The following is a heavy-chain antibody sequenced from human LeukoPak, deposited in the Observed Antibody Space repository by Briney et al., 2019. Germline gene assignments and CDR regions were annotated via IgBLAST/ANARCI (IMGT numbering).Heavy chain of an antibody. J-gene: IGHJ4*02. D-gene: IGHD5-12*01. Sequence: SETLSLTCAVSGGSISSGGYSWSWIRQPPGKGLEWIGYIYHSGSTYYNPSLKSRVTISVDRSKNQFPLKLSSVTAADTAMYYCARGNSGYDCWGQGTLVTVSS. CDR1: GGSISSGGYS. CDR2: IYHSGST. CDR3: ARGNSGYDC. V-gene: IGHV4-30-2*01.